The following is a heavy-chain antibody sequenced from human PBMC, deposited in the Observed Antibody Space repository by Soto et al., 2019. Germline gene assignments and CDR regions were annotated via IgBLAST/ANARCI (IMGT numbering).Heavy chain of an antibody. CDR2: INHSGST. Sequence: SETLSLTCAVYGGSFSGYYWSWIRQPPGKGLERIGEINHSGSTNYNPSLKSRVSISVDTSKNQFSLKLNSVTAADTAVYYCASVYYYDTSGSNWFDPWGQGTLVTVSS. V-gene: IGHV4-34*01. CDR1: GGSFSGYY. CDR3: ASVYYYDTSGSNWFDP. J-gene: IGHJ5*02. D-gene: IGHD3-22*01.